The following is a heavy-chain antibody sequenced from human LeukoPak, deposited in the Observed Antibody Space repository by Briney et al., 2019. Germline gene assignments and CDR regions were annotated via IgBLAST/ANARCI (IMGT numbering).Heavy chain of an antibody. Sequence: ASVKVSCKASGYTFTGYYIHWVRQAPGQGLEWMGWINPNSGGTNYAQKFQGRVTMTRDTSISTAYMELSRLRSDDTAVYYCARDGVYDILTGYFAHGYYYYMDVWGKGTTVTVSS. V-gene: IGHV1-2*02. J-gene: IGHJ6*03. CDR2: INPNSGGT. CDR1: GYTFTGYY. CDR3: ARDGVYDILTGYFAHGYYYYMDV. D-gene: IGHD3-9*01.